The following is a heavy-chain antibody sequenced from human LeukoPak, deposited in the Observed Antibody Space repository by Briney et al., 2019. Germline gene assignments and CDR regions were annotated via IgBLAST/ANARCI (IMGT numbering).Heavy chain of an antibody. CDR3: ARDLSGSYPNWFDP. CDR1: GGTFSSYA. CDR2: IIPISGTP. V-gene: IGHV1-69*13. Sequence: SVKVSCKASGGTFSSYAISWVRQAPGQGLDWMGGIIPISGTPNYAQKFQGRVTITADESTSTAYMELSSLRSEDTAVYYCARDLSGSYPNWFDPWGQGTLVTVSS. D-gene: IGHD1-26*01. J-gene: IGHJ5*02.